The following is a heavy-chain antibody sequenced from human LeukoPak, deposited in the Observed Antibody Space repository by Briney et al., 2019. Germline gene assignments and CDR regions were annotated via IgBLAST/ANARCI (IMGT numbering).Heavy chain of an antibody. CDR1: GFTFSSYG. CDR2: IRYDGSNK. V-gene: IGHV3-30*02. Sequence: GGSLRLSCAASGFTFSSYGMHWVRQAPGKGLEWVAFIRYDGSNKYYADSVKGRFTISRDNAKNSMYMQMNSLRAEDTAVYYCARDHPVYGGNRGRFFDYWGQGTLVTVSS. CDR3: ARDHPVYGGNRGRFFDY. J-gene: IGHJ4*02. D-gene: IGHD4-23*01.